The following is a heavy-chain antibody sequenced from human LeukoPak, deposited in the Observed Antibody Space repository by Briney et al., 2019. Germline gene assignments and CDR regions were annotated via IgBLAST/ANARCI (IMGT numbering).Heavy chain of an antibody. V-gene: IGHV4-59*01. D-gene: IGHD3-3*01. CDR2: IYYSGSS. J-gene: IGHJ6*02. Sequence: PSETLSLTCTVSGGSISSYYWSWIRQPPGKGLEWIGYIYYSGSSNYNPSLKSRVTISVDTSKNQFSLKLSSVTAADTAVYYCARGIITIFGVVINYYYYYGMDVWGQGTTVTVSS. CDR1: GGSISSYY. CDR3: ARGIITIFGVVINYYYYYGMDV.